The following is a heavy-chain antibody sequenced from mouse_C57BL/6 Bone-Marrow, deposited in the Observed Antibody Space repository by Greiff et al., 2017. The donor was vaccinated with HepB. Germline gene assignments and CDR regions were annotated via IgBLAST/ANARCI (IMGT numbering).Heavy chain of an antibody. D-gene: IGHD2-5*01. CDR1: GFTFSDYY. V-gene: IGHV5-16*01. Sequence: EVQRVESEGGLVQPGSSMKLSCTASGFTFSDYYMAWVRQVPEKGLEWVANINYDGSSTYYLDSLKSRFIISRDNAKNILYLQMSSLKSEDTATYYCARGDYSNFYWYFDVWGTGTTVTVSS. J-gene: IGHJ1*03. CDR3: ARGDYSNFYWYFDV. CDR2: INYDGSST.